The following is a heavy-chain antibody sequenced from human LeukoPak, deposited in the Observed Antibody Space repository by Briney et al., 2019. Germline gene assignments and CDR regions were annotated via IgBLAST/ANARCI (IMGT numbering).Heavy chain of an antibody. CDR3: ARGGSLYYESSGYLDY. V-gene: IGHV4-61*02. CDR1: GGSISSGSYY. D-gene: IGHD3-22*01. Sequence: SQTLSLTCTVSGGSISSGSYYWSWIRQPAGKGLEWIGRIYTSGSTNYNPSLKSRVTISVDTSKNQFSLKLSSVTAADTAVYYCARGGSLYYESSGYLDYWGQGTLVTVSS. CDR2: IYTSGST. J-gene: IGHJ4*02.